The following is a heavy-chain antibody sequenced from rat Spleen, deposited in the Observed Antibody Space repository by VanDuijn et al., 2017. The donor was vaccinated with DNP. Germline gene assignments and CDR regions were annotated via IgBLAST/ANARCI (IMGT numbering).Heavy chain of an antibody. Sequence: EVQLVESGGGLVQPGRSLKLACAASGFTFSDYYMAWVRQAPTKGLEWVAYLTYDGGSTYYRDSVKGRFTISRDNAKSTLYLQMNSLRSADMATYYCARWGTGSWDYWGQGVMVTVSS. V-gene: IGHV5-22*01. CDR3: ARWGTGSWDY. CDR2: LTYDGGST. CDR1: GFTFSDYY. D-gene: IGHD5-1*01. J-gene: IGHJ2*01.